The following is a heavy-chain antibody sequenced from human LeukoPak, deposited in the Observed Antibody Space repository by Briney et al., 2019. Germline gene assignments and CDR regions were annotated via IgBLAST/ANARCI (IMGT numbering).Heavy chain of an antibody. Sequence: GGSLRLSCAASGFTFSTYAMHWVRQTPGKGLEWVAVISFDGSKQYYADSVKGRFTVSRDNAKNTLYLQMNSLRAEDTAVYYCARDSTVRGVIGYWGQGTLVTVSS. D-gene: IGHD3-10*01. CDR1: GFTFSTYA. CDR2: ISFDGSKQ. V-gene: IGHV3-30*03. CDR3: ARDSTVRGVIGY. J-gene: IGHJ4*02.